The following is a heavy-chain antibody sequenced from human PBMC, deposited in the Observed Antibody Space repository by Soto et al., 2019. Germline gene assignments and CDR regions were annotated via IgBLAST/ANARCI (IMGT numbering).Heavy chain of an antibody. J-gene: IGHJ5*02. CDR1: GGTFSSYA. D-gene: IGHD1-26*01. CDR3: ASRRRWELLHFDP. V-gene: IGHV1-69*06. Sequence: GPPWKVSCKASGGTFSSYALSWVRQAPGQGLEWMGGIIPIFGTANYAQKFQGRVTITADKSTSTAYMELSSLRSEDTAVYYCASRRRWELLHFDPWGQGTLVTVSS. CDR2: IIPIFGTA.